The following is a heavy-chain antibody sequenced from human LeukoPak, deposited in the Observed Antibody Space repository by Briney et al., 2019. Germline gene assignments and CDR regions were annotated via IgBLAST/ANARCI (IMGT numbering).Heavy chain of an antibody. CDR1: GYTFTGYY. D-gene: IGHD2-15*01. V-gene: IGHV1-2*02. CDR2: INPNSGAT. J-gene: IGHJ5*02. CDR3: ARDYSRAWFDP. Sequence: ASVKVSCKASGYTFTGYYLHWVRQAPGQGLEWMGWINPNSGATNYAQKFQGRVTMTRDTSISTSYMELSRLRFDDTAVYYCARDYSRAWFDPWGQGTLVTVSS.